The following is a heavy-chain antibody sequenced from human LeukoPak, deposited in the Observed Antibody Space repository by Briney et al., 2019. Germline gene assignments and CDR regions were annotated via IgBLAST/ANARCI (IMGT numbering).Heavy chain of an antibody. V-gene: IGHV3-30-3*01. CDR3: AREGGSGWYGGHYCYYGMDV. Sequence: PGRSLRLSCAASGFTFSSYAMHWVRQAPGKGLEWVAVISYDGSNKYYADSVKGRFTISRDNSKNTLYLQMNSLRAEDTAVYYCAREGGSGWYGGHYCYYGMDVWGQGTTVTVSS. D-gene: IGHD6-19*01. CDR2: ISYDGSNK. CDR1: GFTFSSYA. J-gene: IGHJ6*02.